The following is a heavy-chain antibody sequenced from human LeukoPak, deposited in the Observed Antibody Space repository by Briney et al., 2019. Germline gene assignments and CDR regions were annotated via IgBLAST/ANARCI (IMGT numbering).Heavy chain of an antibody. V-gene: IGHV4-30-2*01. CDR1: GGSISSGGYS. Sequence: SETLSLTCAVSGGSISSGGYSWSWIRQPPGKGLEWIGYIYHSGSTYYNPSLKSRVTISVDRSKNQFSLKLSSVTAADTAVYYCAREAAAAGIDYWGQGTLVTVSS. D-gene: IGHD6-13*01. J-gene: IGHJ4*02. CDR2: IYHSGST. CDR3: AREAAAAGIDY.